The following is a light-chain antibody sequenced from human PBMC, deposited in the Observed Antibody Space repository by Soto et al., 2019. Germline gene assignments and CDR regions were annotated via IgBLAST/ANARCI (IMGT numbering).Light chain of an antibody. CDR1: QTISNY. Sequence: DIQMTQSPSSLSASVGDRVTITCRASQTISNYLNWHQQKPGKAPKLLIYDVSALKRGVPPRFSGSGSGTEFTLTISSLQPDDFATYYCQQYDSFSVTFGQGTKVDIK. J-gene: IGKJ1*01. CDR3: QQYDSFSVT. V-gene: IGKV1-5*01. CDR2: DVS.